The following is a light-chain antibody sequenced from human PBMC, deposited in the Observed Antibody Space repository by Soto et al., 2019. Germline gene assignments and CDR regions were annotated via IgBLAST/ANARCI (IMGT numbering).Light chain of an antibody. CDR1: QTISGW. CDR2: WAS. Sequence: DIQMTQSPSTLSASVGDTVTITCRASQTISGWLAWYQQKPGQPPKLLIYWASIRESGVPDRFSGSGSGTDFTLTISCLQSEDFATYYCQQYYSYPWTFGQGTTVDIK. V-gene: IGKV1-5*03. CDR3: QQYYSYPWT. J-gene: IGKJ1*01.